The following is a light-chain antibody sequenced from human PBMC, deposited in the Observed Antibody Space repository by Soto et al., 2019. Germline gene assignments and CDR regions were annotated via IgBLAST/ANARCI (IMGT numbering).Light chain of an antibody. CDR3: QSYDTSLSDSAV. CDR1: SSNIGAGYD. Sequence: QSVLTQPPPVSGAPGQRVNISCTGSSSNIGAGYDVHWYQHLPGTAPKLLIYGNNWRPSGVPDRFSGSKSGTSASLAITGLQPEDEADYYCQSYDTSLSDSAVFGGGTQLTVL. CDR2: GNN. J-gene: IGLJ7*01. V-gene: IGLV1-40*01.